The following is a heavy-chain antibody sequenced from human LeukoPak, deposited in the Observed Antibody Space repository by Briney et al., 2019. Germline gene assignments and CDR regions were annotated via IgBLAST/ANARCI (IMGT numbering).Heavy chain of an antibody. CDR3: AKEHYYYYYYMDV. CDR2: IRYDGSNK. Sequence: GGSLRPSCAASGFTFSSYGMHWVRQAPGKGLEWVAFIRYDGSNKYYADSVKGRFTISRDNSKNTLYLQMNRLRAEDTAVYYCAKEHYYYYYYMDVWGKGTTVTIS. V-gene: IGHV3-30*02. J-gene: IGHJ6*03. CDR1: GFTFSSYG.